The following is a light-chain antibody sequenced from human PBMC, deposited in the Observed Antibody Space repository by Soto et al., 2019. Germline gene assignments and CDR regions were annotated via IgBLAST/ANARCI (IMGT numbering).Light chain of an antibody. CDR2: DAS. V-gene: IGKV3-11*01. CDR3: QQRGGTLN. Sequence: EIVLTQSPATLSLSPGEKATLSCRASQSVSSYLAWYQQNPGQAPSPLTYDASNRPTGIPARFSGSGSGTDFNLTISSLEPEDFAVYYCQQRGGTLNFGGGTKVEIK. J-gene: IGKJ4*01. CDR1: QSVSSY.